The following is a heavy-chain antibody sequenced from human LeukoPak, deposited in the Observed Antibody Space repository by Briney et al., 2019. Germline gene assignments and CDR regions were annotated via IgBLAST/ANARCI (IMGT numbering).Heavy chain of an antibody. Sequence: GGSLRLSCGASGFTLSTYAVHWVRQAPGKGLEWVAVMSYDGSNKYYADSVKGRFTISRDNSKNTLYLQMNSLRAEDTAVYYCARDPRGTEWLGVDYWGQGALVTVSS. V-gene: IGHV3-30*01. CDR3: ARDPRGTEWLGVDY. J-gene: IGHJ4*02. CDR1: GFTLSTYA. D-gene: IGHD3-3*01. CDR2: MSYDGSNK.